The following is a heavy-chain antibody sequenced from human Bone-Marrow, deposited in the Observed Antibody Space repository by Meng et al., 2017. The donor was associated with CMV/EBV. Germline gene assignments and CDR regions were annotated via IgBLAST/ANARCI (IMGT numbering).Heavy chain of an antibody. Sequence: SEPLSLTCTVPGGSISSSSYYWGWIRQPPGKGLEWLGSIYYSGSTYYNPSLKSRVTISVDTSKNQFSLKLSSVTAADTAVYYCARHTVRGVIYGPYYFDYWGQGTLVTVSS. J-gene: IGHJ4*02. CDR2: IYYSGST. V-gene: IGHV4-39*01. D-gene: IGHD3-10*01. CDR1: GGSISSSSYY. CDR3: ARHTVRGVIYGPYYFDY.